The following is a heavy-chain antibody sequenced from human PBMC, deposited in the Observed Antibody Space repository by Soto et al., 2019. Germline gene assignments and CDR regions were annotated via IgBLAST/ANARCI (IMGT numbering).Heavy chain of an antibody. V-gene: IGHV1-69*02. CDR1: GGTVSSHT. CDR2: IIPMLGIV. CDR3: ASDDGTTWSFQY. Sequence: QVQLVQSGAEVKKPASSLKVSCKASGGTVSSHTISWVRQAPGQGLEWMGRIIPMLGIVNYAQKFQGRVTITADKSTATVYMELSSLGSEDTAVYYCASDDGTTWSFQYWGQGTLVTVSS. D-gene: IGHD6-13*01. J-gene: IGHJ4*02.